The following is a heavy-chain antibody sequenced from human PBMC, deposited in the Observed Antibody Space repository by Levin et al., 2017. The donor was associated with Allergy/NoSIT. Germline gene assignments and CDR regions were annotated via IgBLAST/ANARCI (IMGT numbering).Heavy chain of an antibody. J-gene: IGHJ6*02. CDR3: VRGRPAVDNFYYNYHGMDV. Sequence: PGGSLRLSCAASGFTFNNYWMHWVRQVPGKGLVWVSRINSDQSTVNYADSVKGRFTISRDNTKNTLYLQMNSLRAEDTAVYHCVRGRPAVDNFYYNYHGMDVWGQGTTVTVSS. V-gene: IGHV3-74*01. D-gene: IGHD6-19*01. CDR1: GFTFNNYW. CDR2: INSDQSTV.